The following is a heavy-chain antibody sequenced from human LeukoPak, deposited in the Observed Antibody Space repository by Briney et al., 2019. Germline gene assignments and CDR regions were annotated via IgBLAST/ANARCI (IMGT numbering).Heavy chain of an antibody. V-gene: IGHV1-18*01. CDR3: ARARGRYCSSTSCLNNWFDP. Sequence: ASVKVSFKASGYTFTSYGISWVRQAPGQGLEWMGWISAYNGNTNYTQKLQGRVTMITDTSTSTAYMELRSLRSDDTAVYYCARARGRYCSSTSCLNNWFDPWGQGTLVTVSS. CDR2: ISAYNGNT. D-gene: IGHD2-2*01. CDR1: GYTFTSYG. J-gene: IGHJ5*02.